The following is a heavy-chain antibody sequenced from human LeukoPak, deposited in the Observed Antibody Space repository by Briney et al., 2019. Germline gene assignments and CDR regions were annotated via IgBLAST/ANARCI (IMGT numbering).Heavy chain of an antibody. J-gene: IGHJ4*02. CDR2: INHSGST. CDR3: ARGALVDYDFWSDY. V-gene: IGHV4-34*01. D-gene: IGHD3-3*01. Sequence: PSETLSLTCAVYGGSFSGYYWSWIRQPPGKGLEWIGEINHSGSTNYNPSLKSRVTISVGTSKNQFSLKLSSVTAADTAVYYCARGALVDYDFWSDYWGQGTLVTVSS. CDR1: GGSFSGYY.